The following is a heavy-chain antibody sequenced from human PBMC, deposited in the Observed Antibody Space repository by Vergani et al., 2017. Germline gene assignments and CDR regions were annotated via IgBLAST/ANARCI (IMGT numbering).Heavy chain of an antibody. D-gene: IGHD3-10*01. J-gene: IGHJ4*02. CDR2: IYHSGST. V-gene: IGHV4-38-2*01. Sequence: QLHLQESGPGLVKPSETLSLTCAVSGYSISSGYYWGWIRQPPGKGLEWIGSIYHSGSTYYNPSLKSRVTISVDTSKNQFSLKLSSVTAADTAVYYCARRVRGVMGYYFDYWGQGTQVTVSS. CDR3: ARRVRGVMGYYFDY. CDR1: GYSISSGYY.